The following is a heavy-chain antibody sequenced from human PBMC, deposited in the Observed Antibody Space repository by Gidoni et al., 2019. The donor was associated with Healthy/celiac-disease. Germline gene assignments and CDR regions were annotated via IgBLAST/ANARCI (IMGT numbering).Heavy chain of an antibody. V-gene: IGHV3-23*01. CDR3: AKGGRRYGDYDY. Sequence: EVQLLESGGGLVQPGGSLRLSCAASGFTFSSYAMSWVRKAPGKGLEWVSAISGSGGSTYYADSVKGLFTSSRDNSKNTLYLQMNSLRAEDTAVYYWAKGGRRYGDYDYWGQGTLVTVSS. J-gene: IGHJ4*02. CDR1: GFTFSSYA. CDR2: ISGSGGST. D-gene: IGHD4-17*01.